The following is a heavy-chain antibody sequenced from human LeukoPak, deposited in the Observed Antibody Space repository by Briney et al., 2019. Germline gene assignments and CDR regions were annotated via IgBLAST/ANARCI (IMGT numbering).Heavy chain of an antibody. CDR2: IRSKANSYAT. D-gene: IGHD3-16*01. J-gene: IGHJ3*02. CDR3: TTYYDYAKSRAFDI. V-gene: IGHV3-73*01. Sequence: PGRSLRLSCAASGFTFSGSAMHWVRQASGKGLEWVGRIRSKANSYATAYAASVKGRFTISRDDSKNTAYLQMNSLKTEDTAVYYCTTYYDYAKSRAFDIWGQGTMVTVSS. CDR1: GFTFSGSA.